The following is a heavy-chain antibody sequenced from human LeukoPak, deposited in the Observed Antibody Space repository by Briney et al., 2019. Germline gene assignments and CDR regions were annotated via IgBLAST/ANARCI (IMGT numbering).Heavy chain of an antibody. CDR3: ARSDYSSSYFDY. Sequence: SETLSLTRTVSGGTISGYYWSWIRQPPGKGLDWVWYIYYSGSTNYNPSLKSRVTISVDTSKNQFSLKLSSVTAADTAVYYCARSDYSSSYFDYWGQGTLVTVSS. J-gene: IGHJ4*02. CDR1: GGTISGYY. V-gene: IGHV4-59*01. CDR2: IYYSGST. D-gene: IGHD4-11*01.